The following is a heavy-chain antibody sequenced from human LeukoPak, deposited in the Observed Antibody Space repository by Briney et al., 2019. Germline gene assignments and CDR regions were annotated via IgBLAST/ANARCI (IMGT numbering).Heavy chain of an antibody. CDR1: GFTFSIYE. Sequence: GGSLRLSCAASGFTFSIYEMNWVRQAPGKGLEWVSYISSSGSTLYYADSVKGRFTISRDNAKNSLYLQMNSLRVEDTAVYYCARDLAWGAFDYWGQGTLVTVSS. D-gene: IGHD7-27*01. CDR3: ARDLAWGAFDY. V-gene: IGHV3-48*03. J-gene: IGHJ4*02. CDR2: ISSSGSTL.